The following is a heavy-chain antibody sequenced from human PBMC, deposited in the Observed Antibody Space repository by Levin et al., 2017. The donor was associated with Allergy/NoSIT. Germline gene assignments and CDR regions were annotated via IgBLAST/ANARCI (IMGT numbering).Heavy chain of an antibody. Sequence: HGESLKISCKGSGYSFTSYWISWVRQMPGKGLEWMGRIDPSDSYTNYSPSFQGHVTISADKSISTAYLQWSSLKASDTAMYYCARQGFGEIIAAKYYFDYWGQGTLVTVSS. CDR2: IDPSDSYT. D-gene: IGHD3-10*01. J-gene: IGHJ4*02. CDR1: GYSFTSYW. CDR3: ARQGFGEIIAAKYYFDY. V-gene: IGHV5-10-1*01.